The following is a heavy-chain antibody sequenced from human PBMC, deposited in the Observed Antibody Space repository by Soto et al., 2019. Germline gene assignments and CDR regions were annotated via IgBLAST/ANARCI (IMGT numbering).Heavy chain of an antibody. J-gene: IGHJ3*02. Sequence: TSETLSLTCTVSGDSISSYFWTWIRQSPGKGLQWIVYIHYSGNTNYNPSLKSRVTMSLDTSKSQFSLRLTSLTAADTAVYYCARMTKLAPKRNAFDIWGQGTLVTVSS. D-gene: IGHD1-7*01. CDR3: ARMTKLAPKRNAFDI. CDR2: IHYSGNT. CDR1: GDSISSYF. V-gene: IGHV4-59*01.